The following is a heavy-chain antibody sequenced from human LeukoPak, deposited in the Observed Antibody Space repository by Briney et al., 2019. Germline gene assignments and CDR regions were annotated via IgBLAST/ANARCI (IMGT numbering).Heavy chain of an antibody. CDR1: GGSISSGDYY. D-gene: IGHD3-10*01. V-gene: IGHV4-30-4*01. Sequence: SETLYLTCTVSGGSISSGDYYWSWIRQPPGKGLEWIGYIYYSGSTYYNPSLKSRVTISVDTSKNQFSLKLSSVTAADTAVYYCARDDGSGSYYPDYYYYGMDVWGKGTTVTVSS. CDR3: ARDDGSGSYYPDYYYYGMDV. J-gene: IGHJ6*04. CDR2: IYYSGST.